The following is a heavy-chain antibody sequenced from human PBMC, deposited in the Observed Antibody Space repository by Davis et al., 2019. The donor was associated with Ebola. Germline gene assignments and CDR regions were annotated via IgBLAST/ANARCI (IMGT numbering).Heavy chain of an antibody. CDR1: GFTFSTYS. Sequence: PGGSLRLSCAASGFTFSTYSMSWVRQAPGKALEWVSSISSDSDYIYYADPAKGRFTIPRDNAKNSLFLQMNSLRAEDTAVYYCAGPITGTTGYYYGMDVWGKGTTVTVSS. J-gene: IGHJ6*04. CDR2: ISSDSDYI. CDR3: AGPITGTTGYYYGMDV. D-gene: IGHD1-7*01. V-gene: IGHV3-21*01.